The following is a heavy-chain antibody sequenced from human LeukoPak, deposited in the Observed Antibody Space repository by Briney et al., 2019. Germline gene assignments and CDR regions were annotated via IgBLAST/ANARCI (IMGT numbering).Heavy chain of an antibody. CDR3: ASLNYYGSGSSFNWFDP. CDR2: IYYSGST. D-gene: IGHD3-10*01. Sequence: SETLSLTCTVSGGSISSYYWSWIRQPPGKGLEWIGYIYYSGSTNYNPSLKSRVTISVGTSKNQFSLKLSSVTAADTAVYYCASLNYYGSGSSFNWFDPWGQGTLVTVSS. J-gene: IGHJ5*02. CDR1: GGSISSYY. V-gene: IGHV4-59*01.